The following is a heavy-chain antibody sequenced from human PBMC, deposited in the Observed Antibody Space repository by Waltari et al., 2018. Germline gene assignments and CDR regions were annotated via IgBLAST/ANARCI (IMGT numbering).Heavy chain of an antibody. CDR3: ARAKGVGLRERSPSVWFDP. CDR2: INHSGST. V-gene: IGHV4-34*01. J-gene: IGHJ5*02. CDR1: GGSFSGYY. Sequence: QVQLQQWGAGLLKPSETLSLTCAVYGGSFSGYYWSWIRQPPGKGLEWIGEINHSGSTNYHPSLKSRVTISVDTSKNQFSLKLSSVTAADTAVYYCARAKGVGLRERSPSVWFDPWGQGTLVTVSS. D-gene: IGHD2-8*01.